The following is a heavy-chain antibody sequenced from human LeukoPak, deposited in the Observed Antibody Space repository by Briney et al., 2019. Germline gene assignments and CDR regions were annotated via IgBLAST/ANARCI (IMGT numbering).Heavy chain of an antibody. D-gene: IGHD3-22*01. Sequence: ASVKVSCKASGGTFSTYAFSWVRQAPGQGLEWMGWMNPNSGNTGYAQKFQGRVTMTRNTSISTAYMELSSLRSEDTAVYYCARGSTFSSGYYYLDAFDIWGQGTMVTVSS. J-gene: IGHJ3*02. CDR2: MNPNSGNT. CDR3: ARGSTFSSGYYYLDAFDI. CDR1: GGTFSTYA. V-gene: IGHV1-8*02.